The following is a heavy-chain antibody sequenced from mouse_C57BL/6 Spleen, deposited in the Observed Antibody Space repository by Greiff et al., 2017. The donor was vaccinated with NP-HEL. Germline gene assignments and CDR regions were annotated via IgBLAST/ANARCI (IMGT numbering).Heavy chain of an antibody. J-gene: IGHJ2*01. D-gene: IGHD1-1*01. CDR2: IHPNSGST. CDR1: GYTFTSYW. V-gene: IGHV1-64*01. CDR3: ARGANYYGSDY. Sequence: QVQLQQPGAELVKPGASVKLSCKASGYTFTSYWMRWVKQRPGQGLEWIGMIHPNSGSTNYNEKFKSKATLTVDTSSRTAYLHLSSLTSEDSAVYYCARGANYYGSDYWGQGTTLTVAS.